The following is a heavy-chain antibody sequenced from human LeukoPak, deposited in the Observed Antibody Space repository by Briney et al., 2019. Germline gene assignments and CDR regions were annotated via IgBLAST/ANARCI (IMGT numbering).Heavy chain of an antibody. Sequence: GGSLRLSCAASGFTFSSYWMHWVRQAPGKGLVWVSRINTGGSTTDYADSVKGRFTISRDNAKNTLYLQMNSLRAEDTAVYYCSRDLRGRDDYWGQGVLVIVSS. D-gene: IGHD5-24*01. J-gene: IGHJ4*02. CDR3: SRDLRGRDDY. CDR1: GFTFSSYW. CDR2: INTGGSTT. V-gene: IGHV3-74*01.